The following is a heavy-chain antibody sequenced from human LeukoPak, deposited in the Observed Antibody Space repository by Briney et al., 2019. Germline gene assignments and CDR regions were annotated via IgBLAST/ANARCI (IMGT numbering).Heavy chain of an antibody. V-gene: IGHV3-23*01. J-gene: IGHJ4*02. CDR1: GFTFSSYA. CDR3: AKSLAAARDY. D-gene: IGHD6-13*01. CDR2: ISGSGGST. Sequence: GGSLRLSCAASGFTFSSYAMSWVRQAPGKGLEWVSAISGSGGSTYYADSVKGRFTISRDNSQNTLYLQVNSLRAEDTAVYYCAKSLAAARDYWGQGTLVTVSS.